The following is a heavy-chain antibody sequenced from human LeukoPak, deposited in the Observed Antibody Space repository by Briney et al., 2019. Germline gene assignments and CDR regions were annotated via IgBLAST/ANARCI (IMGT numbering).Heavy chain of an antibody. CDR3: ERAPRAAAGTNNWFDP. V-gene: IGHV3-7*01. J-gene: IGHJ5*02. Sequence: GGSLRLSCAASGFTFTSYWMSWVRQAPGKGLEWVANIKEDGSEKYYVDSVKGRFTISRDNAKNSLYLQMNSLRADDTAVYYCERAPRAAAGTNNWFDPWGQGTLVTVSS. D-gene: IGHD6-13*01. CDR2: IKEDGSEK. CDR1: GFTFTSYW.